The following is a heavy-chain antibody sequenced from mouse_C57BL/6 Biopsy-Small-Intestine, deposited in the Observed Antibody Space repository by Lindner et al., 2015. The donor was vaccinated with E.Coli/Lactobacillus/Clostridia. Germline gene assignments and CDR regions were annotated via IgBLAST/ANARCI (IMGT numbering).Heavy chain of an antibody. CDR1: DDNFISYG. V-gene: IGHV1-81*01. CDR2: IYPRSGNT. Sequence: VQLQESGADLARPGASVKLSCKASDDNFISYGIGWVKQRTGQGLEWIGEIYPRSGNTYYNEKFKGKATLTADKSSSTAYMELRSLTSGDSAVYFCAREAGLLQEDYVVGYWGQGTSVTVSS. J-gene: IGHJ4*01. CDR3: AREAGLLQEDYVVGY. D-gene: IGHD1-1*01.